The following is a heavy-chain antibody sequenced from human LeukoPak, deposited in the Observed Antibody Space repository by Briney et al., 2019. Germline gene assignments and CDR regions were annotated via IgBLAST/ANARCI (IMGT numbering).Heavy chain of an antibody. D-gene: IGHD6-19*01. V-gene: IGHV1-18*01. Sequence: ASVKVSCKASGYTFTERGISWMRHVPGQGLEWMGWISATSGNTHYAQTFQDRVTMTTDASTSTAYMELRDLTTDDTDVYYCGKGSTGWSRDPWGQGTLVTVSS. CDR3: GKGSTGWSRDP. CDR2: ISATSGNT. J-gene: IGHJ5*02. CDR1: GYTFTERG.